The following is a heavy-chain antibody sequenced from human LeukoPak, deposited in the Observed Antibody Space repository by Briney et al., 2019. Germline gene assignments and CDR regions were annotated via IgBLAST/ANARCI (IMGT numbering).Heavy chain of an antibody. D-gene: IGHD3-10*01. CDR1: GFTFTGYY. J-gene: IGHJ4*02. Sequence: GASVKVSCKASGFTFTGYYLHWVRQAPGQGLEWMGWINPYSGGTNYAQKFQGRVTMTRDTSISTAYMELSRLRSDDTAVYYCARRGYGSGSYEDYWGQGTPVTVSP. V-gene: IGHV1-2*02. CDR2: INPYSGGT. CDR3: ARRGYGSGSYEDY.